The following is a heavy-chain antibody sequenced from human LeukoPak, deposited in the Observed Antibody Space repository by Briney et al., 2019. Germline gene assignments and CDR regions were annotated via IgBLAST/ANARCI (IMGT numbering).Heavy chain of an antibody. CDR2: ISSSSSTI. Sequence: PGGSLRLSCAASGFTFSSYSMNWVRQAPGKGLEWVSYISSSSSTIYYADSVKGRFTISRDNAKNSLYLQMNSLRAEDTAVYYCAGISDTVTTPFDYWGQGTLVTVSS. CDR3: AGISDTVTTPFDY. V-gene: IGHV3-48*01. D-gene: IGHD4-17*01. CDR1: GFTFSSYS. J-gene: IGHJ4*02.